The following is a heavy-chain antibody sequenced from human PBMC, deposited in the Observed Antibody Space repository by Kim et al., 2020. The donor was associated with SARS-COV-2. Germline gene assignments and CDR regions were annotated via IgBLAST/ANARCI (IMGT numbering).Heavy chain of an antibody. D-gene: IGHD7-27*01. Sequence: SETLSLTCSVSGGSINSGAYYWGWVRQPPGKGLEWLAASYHTGKTFYSASLKIRVSMSMAPSKNQFSLRLGSVTAADTATYSCARSITGAWLYDFYFWG. CDR1: GGSINSGAYY. CDR2: SYHTGKT. J-gene: IGHJ6*01. CDR3: ARSITGAWLYDFYF. V-gene: IGHV4-39*07.